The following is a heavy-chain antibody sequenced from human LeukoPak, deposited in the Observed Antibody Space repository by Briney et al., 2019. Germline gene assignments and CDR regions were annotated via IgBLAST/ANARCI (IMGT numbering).Heavy chain of an antibody. CDR1: GFTFSSYE. CDR2: ITDTGVGT. J-gene: IGHJ6*03. CDR3: ARDSGLRWFGENYYYMDV. V-gene: IGHV3-23*01. D-gene: IGHD3-10*01. Sequence: GGSLRLSCAASGFTFSSYEMNWVRQAPGKGLQWISAITDTGVGTYYEDSVKGRFTVSRDNSKKTLYLQMNSLRVEDTAIYFCARDSGLRWFGENYYYMDVWGKGTTVTISS.